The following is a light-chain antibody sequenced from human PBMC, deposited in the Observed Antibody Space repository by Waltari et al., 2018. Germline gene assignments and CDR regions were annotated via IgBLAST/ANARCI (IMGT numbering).Light chain of an antibody. CDR1: QCFSDW. V-gene: IGKV1-5*01. Sequence: DIQMTQSPSTLSASVGDRVTITCRASQCFSDWLAWYQQKPGKAPELLIFDVSTLKSGVPSRFSGRGSGTEFTLTISSLQPDDFATYYCQHYSHSSPWTFGQGTKVEIK. CDR3: QHYSHSSPWT. J-gene: IGKJ1*01. CDR2: DVS.